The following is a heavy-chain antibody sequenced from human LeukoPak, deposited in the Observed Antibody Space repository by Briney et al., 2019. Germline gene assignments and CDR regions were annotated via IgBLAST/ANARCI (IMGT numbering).Heavy chain of an antibody. CDR3: ARERDYDTYFDY. Sequence: GGSLRLSCAVSGFGVSSNHVAWVRQAPGKGLEWVSVRQPVNVSHYADSVTGRFTTSADSSKNSLYLQMNNLRSEDTALYYCARERDYDTYFDYWGQGTLVTVSS. J-gene: IGHJ4*02. CDR2: RQPVNVS. V-gene: IGHV3-53*01. D-gene: IGHD3-22*01. CDR1: GFGVSSNH.